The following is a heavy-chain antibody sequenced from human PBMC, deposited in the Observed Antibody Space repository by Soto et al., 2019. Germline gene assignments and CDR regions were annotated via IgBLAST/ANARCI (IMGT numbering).Heavy chain of an antibody. CDR2: IIPIFGTA. V-gene: IGHV1-69*06. CDR1: GGTFSSYA. CDR3: AKGGDLGYNYYYAMDV. Sequence: SVKVSCKASGGTFSSYAISWVRQAPGQGLEWMGGIIPIFGTANYAQKFQGRVTITADKSTCTAYMELSSLRSEDMAVYYCAKGGDLGYNYYYAMDVWGQGTTVTVSS. J-gene: IGHJ6*02. D-gene: IGHD6-25*01.